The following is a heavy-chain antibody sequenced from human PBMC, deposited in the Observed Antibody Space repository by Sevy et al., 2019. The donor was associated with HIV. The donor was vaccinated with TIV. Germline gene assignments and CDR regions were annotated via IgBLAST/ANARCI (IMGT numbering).Heavy chain of an antibody. J-gene: IGHJ5*02. V-gene: IGHV4-30-4*08. D-gene: IGHD6-6*01. CDR3: ARDATGYTSSSVWFDP. CDR2: ISYTGNT. Sequence: SETLSLTCTVSGDSISSGNYYWHWIRQPPGKGLEWIGYISYTGNTYYNPSLKSPVTISVDTSNNQFSLRLTAVTAAGTAVYYWARDATGYTSSSVWFDPWGPGTLVTVSS. CDR1: GDSISSGNYY.